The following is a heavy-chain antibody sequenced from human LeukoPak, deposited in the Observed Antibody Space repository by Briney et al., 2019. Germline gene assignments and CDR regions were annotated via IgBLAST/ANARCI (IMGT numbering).Heavy chain of an antibody. D-gene: IGHD2-21*01. J-gene: IGHJ4*02. Sequence: GGSLRLSCAASGFPLSSYSMNWVRQAPGRGVEWVSSISSSSSYIYYADSVTGRITISRDNANISLYLQRNSLRAEDTSVYYWARVHTLIAQGCVDYWGQGTLVTVSS. CDR2: ISSSSSYI. V-gene: IGHV3-21*01. CDR1: GFPLSSYS. CDR3: ARVHTLIAQGCVDY.